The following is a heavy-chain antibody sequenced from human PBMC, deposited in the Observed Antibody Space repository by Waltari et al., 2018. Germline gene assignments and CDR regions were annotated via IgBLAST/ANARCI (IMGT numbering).Heavy chain of an antibody. Sequence: QLQLQESGPGLVKPSETLSLTCTVSGGSISSSSYYWGWIRQPPGKGLEWIGSIYYSGSTYYNPSLKSRVTISVDTSKNQFSLKLSSVTAADTAVYYCARVQQRNYYYYMDVWGKGTTVTVSS. CDR3: ARVQQRNYYYYMDV. CDR2: IYYSGST. J-gene: IGHJ6*03. CDR1: GGSISSSSYY. V-gene: IGHV4-39*01. D-gene: IGHD6-13*01.